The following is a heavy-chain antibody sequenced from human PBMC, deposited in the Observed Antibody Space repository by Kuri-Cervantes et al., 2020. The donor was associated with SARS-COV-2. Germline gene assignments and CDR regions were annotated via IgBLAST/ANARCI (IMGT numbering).Heavy chain of an antibody. D-gene: IGHD1-26*01. CDR2: ISSTGDTI. V-gene: IGHV3-48*03. J-gene: IGHJ4*02. CDR3: TRWRVGAKT. Sequence: GGSLRLSCAASGFTFSSYEMNWARQTPGKGLEWVSYISSTGDTIYYADSVKGRFTISRDNAKNSLYLQMNSLRAEDTAVYYCTRWRVGAKTWGQGTLVTVSS. CDR1: GFTFSSYE.